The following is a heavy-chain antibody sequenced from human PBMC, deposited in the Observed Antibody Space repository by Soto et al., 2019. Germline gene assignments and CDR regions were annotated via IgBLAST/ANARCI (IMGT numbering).Heavy chain of an antibody. CDR1: GYTFTSYA. V-gene: IGHV7-4-1*01. D-gene: IGHD6-13*01. J-gene: IGHJ6*02. CDR2: INTNTGNP. CDR3: ARGLRIAAAGIGPAGLLYHYYYGMAV. Sequence: ASVKVSCKASGYTFTSYAMNWVRQAPGQGLEWMGWINTNTGNPTYAQGFTGRFVFSLDASVSTAYLQICSLKAEDTAVYYCARGLRIAAAGIGPAGLLYHYYYGMAVWGQGNTVTVS.